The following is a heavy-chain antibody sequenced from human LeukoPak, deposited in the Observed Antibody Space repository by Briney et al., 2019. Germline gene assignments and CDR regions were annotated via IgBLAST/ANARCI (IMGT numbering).Heavy chain of an antibody. V-gene: IGHV3-74*01. CDR3: ARDRSIATENFDY. J-gene: IGHJ4*02. D-gene: IGHD6-6*01. CDR2: INSDGSST. Sequence: GGSLRLSCAASGFTFSSYWMHWVRQAPGKGLVWVSRINSDGSSTSYADSVKGRFTISRDNAKNTLYLQMNSLRAEDTAVYYWARDRSIATENFDYWGEGTLVTVSP. CDR1: GFTFSSYW.